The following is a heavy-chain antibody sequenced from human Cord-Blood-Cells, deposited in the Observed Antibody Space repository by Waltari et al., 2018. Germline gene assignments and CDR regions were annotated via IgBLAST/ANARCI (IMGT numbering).Heavy chain of an antibody. CDR2: IIPILGIA. CDR3: ARGPMGYGFAFDI. D-gene: IGHD2-8*01. J-gene: IGHJ3*02. Sequence: QVQLVQSGAAVKKPGSSVQVSCTASGGTFSSYAIRWVRQAPGQGLEWMGGIIPILGIANYAQKCQGRVTMTADKSTSTAYMELSSLRSEDTAVYYCARGPMGYGFAFDIWGQGTMVTVSS. V-gene: IGHV1-69*10. CDR1: GGTFSSYA.